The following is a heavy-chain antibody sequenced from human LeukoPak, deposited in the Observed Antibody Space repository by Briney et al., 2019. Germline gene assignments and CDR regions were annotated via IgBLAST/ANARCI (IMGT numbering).Heavy chain of an antibody. Sequence: GGSLRLSCAASGFTFSSYSMNWVRQAPGKGLEWVSGISPSGDITHYADSVKGRFTISRDNSKNTLYLQMNSLRAEDTAVYYCAKEGDYYYYYMDVWGKGTTVTISS. CDR3: AKEGDYYYYYMDV. CDR1: GFTFSSYS. J-gene: IGHJ6*03. D-gene: IGHD3-16*01. CDR2: ISPSGDIT. V-gene: IGHV3-23*01.